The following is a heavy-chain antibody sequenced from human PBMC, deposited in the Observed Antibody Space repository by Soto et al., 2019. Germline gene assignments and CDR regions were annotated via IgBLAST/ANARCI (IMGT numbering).Heavy chain of an antibody. V-gene: IGHV3-23*01. CDR3: ARDWYYYDTSDHFSADAFDI. CDR1: GFTFSSCA. D-gene: IGHD3-22*01. J-gene: IGHJ3*02. CDR2: ISKSGSPT. Sequence: GGSLRLSCAASGFTFSSCAMSWVRQAPGKGLEWVSVISKSGSPTYYADSVKGRFTISRDNAKNTVYLEMNSLRAEDTAVYYCARDWYYYDTSDHFSADAFDIWGQGTTVTVSS.